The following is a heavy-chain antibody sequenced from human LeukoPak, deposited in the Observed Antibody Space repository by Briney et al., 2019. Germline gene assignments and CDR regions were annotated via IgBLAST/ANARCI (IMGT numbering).Heavy chain of an antibody. J-gene: IGHJ4*02. V-gene: IGHV4-30-4*08. CDR2: IYYSGST. Sequence: SETLSLTCTVSGGSISSGDYYWSWIRQPPGKGLEWIGYIYYSGSTYYNPSLKSRVTISVDTSKNQFSLKLSSVTAADTAVYYCARDQSAAAGIGLGKYFDYWGQGTLVTVSS. CDR1: GGSISSGDYY. D-gene: IGHD6-13*01. CDR3: ARDQSAAAGIGLGKYFDY.